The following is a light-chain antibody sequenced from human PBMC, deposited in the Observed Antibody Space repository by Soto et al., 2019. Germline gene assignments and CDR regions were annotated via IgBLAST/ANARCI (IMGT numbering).Light chain of an antibody. CDR1: QSISSN. CDR2: GAS. V-gene: IGKV3-15*01. Sequence: EIVMTQSPATLSVSPGXRATLSCRASQSISSNLAWYQQKPGQAPRLLIYGASTRATGIPARFSGSGSGTEFTLTISSLQSEDFAVYYCQQYKNWLTWTFGQGTKVDIK. J-gene: IGKJ1*01. CDR3: QQYKNWLTWT.